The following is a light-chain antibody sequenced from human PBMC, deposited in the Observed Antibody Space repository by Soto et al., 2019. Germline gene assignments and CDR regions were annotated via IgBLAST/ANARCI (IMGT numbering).Light chain of an antibody. Sequence: QSVLTQPPSVSAAPGQTVTISCSGSSSNIGNNYVSWYQQLPGTAPKLLIYDNNKRPSGIPDRFSGSKSGTSATLGITGLQTGDEADYYYGTWDSSLSAPVFGGGTKLTVL. CDR1: SSNIGNNY. J-gene: IGLJ2*01. CDR2: DNN. CDR3: GTWDSSLSAPV. V-gene: IGLV1-51*01.